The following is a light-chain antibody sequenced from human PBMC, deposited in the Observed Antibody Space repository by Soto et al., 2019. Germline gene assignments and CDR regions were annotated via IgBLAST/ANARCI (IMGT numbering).Light chain of an antibody. J-gene: IGKJ5*01. CDR3: QQRSNWRRT. Sequence: EIVLTQSPATLSVSPGERATLSCRASQSVSSKLAWYPQNPGQAPRLLIYGASSRATGIPDRFSGSGSGPDFTLTTSRPETADFAVYYCQQRSNWRRTFGQGTRLEIK. CDR1: QSVSSK. V-gene: IGKV3D-20*02. CDR2: GAS.